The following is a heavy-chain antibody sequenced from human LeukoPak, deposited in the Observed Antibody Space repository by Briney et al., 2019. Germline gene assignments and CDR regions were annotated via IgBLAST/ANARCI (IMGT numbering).Heavy chain of an antibody. J-gene: IGHJ4*02. Sequence: GGSLRLSCAASGFTFSDYAMSWVRQAPGKGLEWVSACSNSGINTYYADSVKGRFTISRDNSKNTLYLQMNSLRAEDTAVYYCAKDLNDYYDSSGYRLDYWGQGTLVTVSS. CDR1: GFTFSDYA. CDR2: CSNSGINT. D-gene: IGHD3-22*01. V-gene: IGHV3-23*01. CDR3: AKDLNDYYDSSGYRLDY.